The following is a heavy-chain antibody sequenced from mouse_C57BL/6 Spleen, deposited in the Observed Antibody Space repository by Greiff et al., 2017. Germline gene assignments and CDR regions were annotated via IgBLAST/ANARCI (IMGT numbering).Heavy chain of an antibody. CDR2: IRLKSDNYAT. CDR1: GFTFSNYW. D-gene: IGHD4-1*01. Sequence: EVKVEESGGGLVQPGGSMKLSCVASGFTFSNYWMNWVRQSPEKGLEWVAQIRLKSDNYATHYAESVKGRFTISRDDSKSSVYLQMSNIRAEDAGIYYCTGNWDDFDYWGQGTTLTVSS. J-gene: IGHJ2*01. V-gene: IGHV6-3*01. CDR3: TGNWDDFDY.